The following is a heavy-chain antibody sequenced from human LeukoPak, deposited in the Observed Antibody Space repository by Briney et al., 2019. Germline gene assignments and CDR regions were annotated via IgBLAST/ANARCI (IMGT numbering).Heavy chain of an antibody. CDR3: ARGRSGAHYYIDV. D-gene: IGHD1-26*01. J-gene: IGHJ6*03. CDR1: GYSISSGYY. Sequence: PSETLSLTCSVSGYSISSGYYWGWIRQPPGKGLEWIGSIYHSGSTYYNPSLKSRVTISVDTSKNQFSLKLSSVTAADTAVYYCARGRSGAHYYIDVWGKGTTVTVSS. CDR2: IYHSGST. V-gene: IGHV4-38-2*02.